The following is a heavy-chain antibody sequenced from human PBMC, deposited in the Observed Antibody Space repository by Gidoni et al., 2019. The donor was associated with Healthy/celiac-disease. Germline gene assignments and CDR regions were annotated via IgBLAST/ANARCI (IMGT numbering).Heavy chain of an antibody. CDR1: GCTVSSYG. D-gene: IGHD4-17*01. CDR3: AKCITAVTYYYYGMDV. J-gene: IGHJ6*02. V-gene: IGHV3-30*18. Sequence: QVQLVESGGGVVQPGRSLRLSCAASGCTVSSYGMHWVRQAPGKGLEWGAVISYDGSNNYYADSVKGRFTISSDTSKNTLYLQMYSLCSEDTSVYYCAKCITAVTYYYYGMDVWGQGTTVTVSS. CDR2: ISYDGSNN.